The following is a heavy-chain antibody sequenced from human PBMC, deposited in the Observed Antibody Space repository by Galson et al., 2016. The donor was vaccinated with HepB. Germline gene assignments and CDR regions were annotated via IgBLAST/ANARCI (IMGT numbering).Heavy chain of an antibody. D-gene: IGHD6-13*01. CDR1: GFTFTRYN. CDR2: ISSGSSYI. J-gene: IGHJ3*02. V-gene: IGHV3-21*01. CDR3: ARVREQQLLDAFDI. Sequence: SLRLSCATSGFTFTRYNMNWVRQAPGKGLEWVSSISSGSSYIYYADSVKGRFTISRDSVKKSLYLQMNSLRPEDTAVYYCARVREQQLLDAFDIWGQGTMVTVSS.